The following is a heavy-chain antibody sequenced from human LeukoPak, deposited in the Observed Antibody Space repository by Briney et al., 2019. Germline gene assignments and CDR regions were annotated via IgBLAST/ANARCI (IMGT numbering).Heavy chain of an antibody. CDR3: ARSQDAFDI. V-gene: IGHV4-61*01. J-gene: IGHJ3*02. CDR1: GGSVSSGSYY. Sequence: PSETLSLICTVSGGSVSSGSYYWSWIRQPPGKGLEWIGYIYYSGSTNYNPSLKSRVTISVDTSKNQFSLKLSSVTAADTAVYYCARSQDAFDIWGQGTMVTVSS. CDR2: IYYSGST.